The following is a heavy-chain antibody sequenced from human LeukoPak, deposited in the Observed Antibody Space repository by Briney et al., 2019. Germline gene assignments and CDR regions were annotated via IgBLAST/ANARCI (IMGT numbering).Heavy chain of an antibody. CDR1: GFTFSDYS. J-gene: IGHJ3*02. D-gene: IGHD2-2*01. CDR2: ISDGSTYT. V-gene: IGHV3-11*03. CDR3: ARSHIVVIPAAISGAFDI. Sequence: GGSLRLSCAASGFTFSDYSMTWIRQAPGKGLEWVSYISDGSTYTNYADSVKGRFTISRDNAKNSLFLQMNSLRAEDTAIYYCARSHIVVIPAAISGAFDIWAKGQWSPSLQ.